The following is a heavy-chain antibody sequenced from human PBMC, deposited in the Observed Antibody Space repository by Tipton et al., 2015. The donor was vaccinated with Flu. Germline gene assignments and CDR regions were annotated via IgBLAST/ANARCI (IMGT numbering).Heavy chain of an antibody. CDR2: IYYSGST. CDR3: ATKEVSYCSGGSCYSYYFDY. Sequence: TLSLTCTVSGGSISSSSYYWGWIRQPPGKGLEWIGSIYYSGSTYYNPSLKSRVTISVDTSKNQFSPKLSSVTAADTAVYYCATKEVSYCSGGSCYSYYFDYWGQGTLVTVSS. CDR1: GGSISSSSYY. D-gene: IGHD2-15*01. V-gene: IGHV4-39*01. J-gene: IGHJ4*02.